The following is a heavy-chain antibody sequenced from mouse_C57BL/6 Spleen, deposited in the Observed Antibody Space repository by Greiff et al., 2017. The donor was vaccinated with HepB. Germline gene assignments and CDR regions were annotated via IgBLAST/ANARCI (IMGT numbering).Heavy chain of an antibody. Sequence: EVNVVESEGGLVQPGSSMKLSCTASGFTFSDYYMAWVRQVPEKGLEWVANINYDGSSTYYLDSLKSRFIISRDNAKNILYLQMSSLKSEDTATYYCAREDYYGSSYHWYFDVWGTGTTVTVSS. CDR1: GFTFSDYY. D-gene: IGHD1-1*01. V-gene: IGHV5-16*01. J-gene: IGHJ1*03. CDR2: INYDGSST. CDR3: AREDYYGSSYHWYFDV.